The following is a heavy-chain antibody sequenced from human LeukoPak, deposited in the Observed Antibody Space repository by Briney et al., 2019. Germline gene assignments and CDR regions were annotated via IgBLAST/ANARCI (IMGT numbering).Heavy chain of an antibody. J-gene: IGHJ1*01. CDR1: GGTFRSYA. V-gene: IGHV1-69*01. Sequence: SVKVSCKASGGTFRSYAISWVRQAPGQGLEWTGGIIPIFGTANYAQKFQGRVTITADESTSTAYMELSSLRSEDTAVYYCARDQGYCSGGSCSHYEYFQHWARAPWSPSPQ. CDR2: IIPIFGTA. CDR3: ARDQGYCSGGSCSHYEYFQH. D-gene: IGHD2-15*01.